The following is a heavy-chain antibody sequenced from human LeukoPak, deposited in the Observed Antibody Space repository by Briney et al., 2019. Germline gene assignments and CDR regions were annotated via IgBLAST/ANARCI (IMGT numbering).Heavy chain of an antibody. CDR2: ISWNSGSI. Sequence: GGSLRLSCAASGFTFDDYAMHWVRQAPGKGLEWVSGISWNSGSIGYADSVKGRFTISRDNAKNSLYLQMNSLRAEDTAVYYCAREAARHFDYWGQGTLVTVSS. V-gene: IGHV3-9*01. D-gene: IGHD6-6*01. CDR1: GFTFDDYA. J-gene: IGHJ4*02. CDR3: AREAARHFDY.